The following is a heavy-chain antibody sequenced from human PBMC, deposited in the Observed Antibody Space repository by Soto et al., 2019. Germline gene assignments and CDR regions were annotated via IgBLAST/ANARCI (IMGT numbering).Heavy chain of an antibody. D-gene: IGHD1-26*01. J-gene: IGHJ6*02. CDR2: IIPIFRIT. Sequence: QEQLVQSGPEVQKPGSSVKVSCKASGDTLSRHGISWVRQAPGQGLEWMGGIIPIFRITNYAQQFQGRLMITADESTRTAYMELSRLGSDDSAVYFCVRVRVGSIPLNYDMDVWGQGTTVTVS. V-gene: IGHV1-69*01. CDR1: GDTLSRHG. CDR3: VRVRVGSIPLNYDMDV.